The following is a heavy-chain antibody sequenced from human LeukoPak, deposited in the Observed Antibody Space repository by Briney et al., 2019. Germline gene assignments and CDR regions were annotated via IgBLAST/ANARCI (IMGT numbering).Heavy chain of an antibody. J-gene: IGHJ4*02. CDR1: GFTFSSYE. V-gene: IGHV3-7*01. CDR2: IKQDGSEK. D-gene: IGHD2-15*01. Sequence: GGSLRLSCAASGFTFSSYEMNWVRQAPGKGLEWVANIKQDGSEKYYVDSVKGRFTISRDNAKNSLYLQMNSLRAEDTAVYYCARDGGPLDYWGQGTLVTVSS. CDR3: ARDGGPLDY.